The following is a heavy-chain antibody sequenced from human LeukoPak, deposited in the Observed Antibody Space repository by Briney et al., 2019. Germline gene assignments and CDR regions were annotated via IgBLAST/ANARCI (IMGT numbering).Heavy chain of an antibody. CDR1: GGTFSSYA. CDR2: IIPILGIA. D-gene: IGHD3-22*01. CDR3: ARVVVKPPHYFDY. V-gene: IGHV1-69*04. J-gene: IGHJ4*02. Sequence: GASVKVSCKASGGTFSSYAISWVRQAPGQGLEWMGRIIPILGIANYAQKFQGRVTITADKSTSTAYMELSSLRSEDTAVYYCARVVVKPPHYFDYWGQGTLVTVSS.